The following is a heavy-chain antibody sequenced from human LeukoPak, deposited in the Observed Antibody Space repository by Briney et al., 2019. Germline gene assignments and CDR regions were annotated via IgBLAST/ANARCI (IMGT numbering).Heavy chain of an antibody. CDR3: AKETIPSRVVVVAADY. D-gene: IGHD2-15*01. CDR2: ISYDGSNK. CDR1: GFTFSSYG. Sequence: GGSLRLSCAASGFTFSSYGMHWVRQAPGKGLEWVAVISYDGSNKYYADSVKGRFTISRDNSKNTLYLQMNSLRAEDTAVYYCAKETIPSRVVVVAADYWGQGTLVTVSS. J-gene: IGHJ4*02. V-gene: IGHV3-30*18.